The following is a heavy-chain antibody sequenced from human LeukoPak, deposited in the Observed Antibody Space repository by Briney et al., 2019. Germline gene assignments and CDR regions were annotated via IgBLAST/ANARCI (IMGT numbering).Heavy chain of an antibody. CDR2: ISSSSSYI. V-gene: IGHV3-21*01. CDR3: ARDPGMATSSPYYYYGMDV. J-gene: IGHJ6*02. CDR1: GFTFSSYS. D-gene: IGHD5-24*01. Sequence: PGGSLRLSCAASGFTFSSYSMNWVRQAPGEGLEWVSSISSSSSYIYYADSVKGRFTISRDNAKNSLYLQMNSLRAEDTAVYYCARDPGMATSSPYYYYGMDVWGQGTTVTVSS.